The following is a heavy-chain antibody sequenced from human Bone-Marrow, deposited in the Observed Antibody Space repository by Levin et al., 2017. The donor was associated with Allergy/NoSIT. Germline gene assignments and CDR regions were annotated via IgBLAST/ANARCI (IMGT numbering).Heavy chain of an antibody. J-gene: IGHJ2*01. V-gene: IGHV4-59*02. CDR2: ISKTGRT. CDR1: GGSVTTTY. Sequence: SQTLSLPCTVSGGSVTTTYWNWIRQPPGKGLEWIGYISKTGRTNYSPSLKSRVTILVDKSKKQFSLKLTSVTAADTAVYFCARDPGPDWFSPDVWGRGTLVIVSS. CDR3: ARDPGPDWFSPDV. D-gene: IGHD3-9*01.